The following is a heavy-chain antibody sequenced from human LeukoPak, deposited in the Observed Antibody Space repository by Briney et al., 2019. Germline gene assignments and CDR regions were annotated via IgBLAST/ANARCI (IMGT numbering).Heavy chain of an antibody. Sequence: GGSLRLSCAASGFTFSSYSMNCVRQAPGKGLEWVSSISSSSSYIYYADSVKGRFTISRDNAKNSLYLQMNSLRAEDTAVYYCARASSSTTEGDYWGQGTLVTVSS. CDR2: ISSSSSYI. CDR1: GFTFSSYS. J-gene: IGHJ4*02. CDR3: ARASSSTTEGDY. D-gene: IGHD2-2*01. V-gene: IGHV3-21*01.